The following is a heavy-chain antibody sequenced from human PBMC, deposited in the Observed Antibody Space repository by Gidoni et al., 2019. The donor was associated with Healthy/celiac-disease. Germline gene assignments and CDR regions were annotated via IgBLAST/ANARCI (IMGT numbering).Heavy chain of an antibody. CDR1: GYTCTSDG. J-gene: IGHJ3*02. D-gene: IGHD3-3*01. CDR3: ARDLYRPYYDFWSGYYTGDAFDI. V-gene: IGHV1-18*01. Sequence: QVQLVQSGAEVKKPGASVKVYCKAYGYTCTSDGISWVRQAPGQGLEWMGWISAYNGNTNYAQKLQGRVTMTTYTSTSTAYMELRSLRSDDTSVYYCARDLYRPYYDFWSGYYTGDAFDIWGQGTMVTVSS. CDR2: ISAYNGNT.